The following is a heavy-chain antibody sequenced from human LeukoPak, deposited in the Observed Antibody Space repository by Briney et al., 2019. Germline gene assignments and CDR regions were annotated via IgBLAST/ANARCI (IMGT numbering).Heavy chain of an antibody. J-gene: IGHJ4*02. V-gene: IGHV7-4-1*02. CDR2: INTNTGNP. Sequence: GASVKVSCKASGYTVTSYAMNWVRQAPGQGLEWMGWINTNTGNPTYAQGFTGRFVFSLDTSVSTAYLQISSLEAEDTAVYYCAREGRSGYYANWGQGTLVTVSS. D-gene: IGHD3-3*01. CDR1: GYTVTSYA. CDR3: AREGRSGYYAN.